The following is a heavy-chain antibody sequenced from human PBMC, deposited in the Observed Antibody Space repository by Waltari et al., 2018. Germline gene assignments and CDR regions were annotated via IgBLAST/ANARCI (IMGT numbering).Heavy chain of an antibody. CDR2: INPSGST. Sequence: QVQLQQWGAGLLKPSETLSLTCAVYGGSFSGYYWSWIRQPPGKGLEWIGEINPSGSTNYNPSPKSRVTISVDTSKNQFSLKLSSVTAADTAVYYCARGPRLLWFGELLQGYYFDYWGQGTLVTVSS. D-gene: IGHD3-10*01. CDR3: ARGPRLLWFGELLQGYYFDY. J-gene: IGHJ4*02. CDR1: GGSFSGYY. V-gene: IGHV4-34*01.